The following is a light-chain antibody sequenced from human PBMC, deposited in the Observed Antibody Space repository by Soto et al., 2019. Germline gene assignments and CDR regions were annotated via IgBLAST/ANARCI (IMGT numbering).Light chain of an antibody. V-gene: IGKV4-1*01. Sequence: DIVMTQSPDSLAVSLGERATINCKSSQRVLYSSSNKNYLAWYQQKPGQPPKLLIYWASTRESGVPDRFSGSGSGTDFTLTISSLQAEDVAVYYCQQYCSSPWMVGQGTKVQIK. CDR2: WAS. CDR1: QRVLYSSSNKNY. CDR3: QQYCSSPWM. J-gene: IGKJ1*01.